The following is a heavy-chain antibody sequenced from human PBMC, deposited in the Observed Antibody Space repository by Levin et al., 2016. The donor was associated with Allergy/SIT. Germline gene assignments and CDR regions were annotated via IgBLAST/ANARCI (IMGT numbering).Heavy chain of an antibody. CDR3: ARVNYYGSGSYYNHYYYGMDV. J-gene: IGHJ6*02. V-gene: IGHV3-23*01. CDR1: GFTFSNYA. D-gene: IGHD3-10*01. CDR2: ISTDGDTT. Sequence: GGSLRLSCAASGFTFSNYAMSWVRQAPGKGLEWVSIISTDGDTTHYVDSVKGRFTISRDNSKNTLYLQMNSLRAEDTAVYYCARVNYYGSGSYYNHYYYGMDVWGQGTTVTVSS.